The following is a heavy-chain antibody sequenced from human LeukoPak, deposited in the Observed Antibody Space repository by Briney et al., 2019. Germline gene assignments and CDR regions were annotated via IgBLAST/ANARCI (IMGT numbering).Heavy chain of an antibody. J-gene: IGHJ6*03. Sequence: GGSLRLSCAASGFTFSSYAMSWVRQAPGKGLEWVSAISGSGGSTYYADSVKGRFTISRDNSKNTLYLQMNSLRAEDTAVYYCAISGVDSSGWSQYYYYMDVWGKGTTVTVSS. CDR3: AISGVDSSGWSQYYYYMDV. CDR2: ISGSGGST. V-gene: IGHV3-23*01. D-gene: IGHD3-10*01. CDR1: GFTFSSYA.